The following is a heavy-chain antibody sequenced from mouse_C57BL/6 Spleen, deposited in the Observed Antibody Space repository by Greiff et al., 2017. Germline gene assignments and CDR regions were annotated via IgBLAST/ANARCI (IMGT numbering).Heavy chain of an antibody. V-gene: IGHV1-69*01. CDR2: IDPSDSYT. CDR1: GYTFTSYW. Sequence: QVQLQQPGAELVMPGASVKLSCKASGYTFTSYWMHWVKQRPGQGLEWIGEIDPSDSYTNYNQKFKGKSTLTVDKSSSTAYMQLSSLTSEDSAVYYCARSYYGSSYEGYAMDYWGQGTSVTVSS. J-gene: IGHJ4*01. CDR3: ARSYYGSSYEGYAMDY. D-gene: IGHD1-1*01.